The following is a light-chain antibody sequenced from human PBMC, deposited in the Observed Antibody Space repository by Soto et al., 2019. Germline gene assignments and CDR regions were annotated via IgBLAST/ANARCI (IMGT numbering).Light chain of an antibody. Sequence: QSVLTQPPSASGTPGQSVTISCSGSSSNIGGTYVSWFQQVPGTAPKLLIYRSNQRPPGVPDRFSGSKSGTSASLAISGLRSEDEADYYCASWVGSLSRWVFGGGTKLTVL. J-gene: IGLJ3*02. CDR1: SSNIGGTY. CDR3: ASWVGSLSRWV. V-gene: IGLV1-47*01. CDR2: RSN.